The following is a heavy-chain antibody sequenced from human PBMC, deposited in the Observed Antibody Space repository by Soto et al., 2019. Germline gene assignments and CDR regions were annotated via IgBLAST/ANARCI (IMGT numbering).Heavy chain of an antibody. CDR3: ARESCSTSCPMDV. D-gene: IGHD2-2*01. CDR1: GGSISSYY. Sequence: SETLSLTCAVSGGSISSYYWSWIRQPPGKGLEWIGYIFYGGSTNYSPSLKSRVTISLNTSKSQFYMTLTSVTAADTAVYYCARESCSTSCPMDVWGQGTTVTVS. J-gene: IGHJ6*02. CDR2: IFYGGST. V-gene: IGHV4-59*12.